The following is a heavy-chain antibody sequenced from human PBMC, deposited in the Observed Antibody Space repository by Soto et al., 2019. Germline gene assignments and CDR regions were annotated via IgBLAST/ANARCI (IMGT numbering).Heavy chain of an antibody. V-gene: IGHV3-13*01. CDR1: GFAFSMYD. J-gene: IGHJ6*02. Sequence: DVQLVESGGGLVQPGGSLRLSCAASGFAFSMYDMHWVRQVAGKGLEWVSAIGAAGDTLYAGSVKGRFSASRENAKNSLYLQMNSLRAGDTAVYYCARDPLLIGDTDYGLDVWGQGTTVTVSS. CDR2: IGAAGDT. CDR3: ARDPLLIGDTDYGLDV. D-gene: IGHD2-21*01.